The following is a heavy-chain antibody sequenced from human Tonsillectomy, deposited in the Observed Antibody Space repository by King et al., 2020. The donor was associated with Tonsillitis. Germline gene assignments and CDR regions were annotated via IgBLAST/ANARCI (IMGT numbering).Heavy chain of an antibody. CDR3: ARHLGGNYYFDF. CDR1: GGSISSSRYY. V-gene: IGHV4-39*01. D-gene: IGHD4-23*01. Sequence: QLQESGPGLVKPSETLSLTCTVSGGSISSSRYYWGWVRQPPGQGLEWIGSILDSGSTYYNPASASPVTISVDTSKSQFSLKLSSVTAADTAVYYCARHLGGNYYFDFWGQGTLVTVSS. CDR2: ILDSGST. J-gene: IGHJ4*02.